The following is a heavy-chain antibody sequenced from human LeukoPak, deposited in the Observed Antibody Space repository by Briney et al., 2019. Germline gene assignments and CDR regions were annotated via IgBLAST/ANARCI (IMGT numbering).Heavy chain of an antibody. J-gene: IGHJ6*03. CDR3: ARTTEGYCRGRSCYSYYYYMDV. CDR1: GGSITSYY. V-gene: IGHV4-59*01. CDR2: IHYSGST. Sequence: PSETLSLTCTVSGGSITSYYWSWIRQPPGKGLEWIGYIHYSGSTNYNPSLKSRVTISVDTSKNQFSLKLSSVTAADTAVYYCARTTEGYCRGRSCYSYYYYMDVWGKGTTVTVSS. D-gene: IGHD2-15*01.